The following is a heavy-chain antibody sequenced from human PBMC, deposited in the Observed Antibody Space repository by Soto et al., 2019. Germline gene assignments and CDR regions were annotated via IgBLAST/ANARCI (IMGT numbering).Heavy chain of an antibody. J-gene: IGHJ3*02. V-gene: IGHV3-53*01. CDR3: ATWHLQEHAYDI. D-gene: IGHD1-1*01. CDR2: LYDLDGT. Sequence: SGGSLRLSCEAFGFTVSCKKYVAWVRQAPGKGLEWVSALYDLDGTYYADSVKGRFTTSSDSSRTTVYLQMSSLRPDDTAVYSCATWHLQEHAYDIWGQGTMVTVSS. CDR1: GFTVSCKKY.